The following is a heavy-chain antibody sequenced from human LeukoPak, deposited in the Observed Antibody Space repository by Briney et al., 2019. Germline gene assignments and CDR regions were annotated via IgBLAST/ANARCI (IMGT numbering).Heavy chain of an antibody. CDR3: ARTLADYGSGSYFPSYFDY. Sequence: SETLSLTGTVSGGSISSSSYYWGWIRQPPGKGLEWIGSIYCSGSTYYNPSLKSRVTISVDTSKNQFSLKLSSVTAADTAVYYCARTLADYGSGSYFPSYFDYWGQGTLVTVSS. D-gene: IGHD3-10*01. CDR2: IYCSGST. V-gene: IGHV4-39*01. CDR1: GGSISSSSYY. J-gene: IGHJ4*02.